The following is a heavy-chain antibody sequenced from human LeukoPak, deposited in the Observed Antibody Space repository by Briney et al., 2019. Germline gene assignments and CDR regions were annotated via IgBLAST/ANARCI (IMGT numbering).Heavy chain of an antibody. CDR3: ARLKGPHY. Sequence: SGTLSLTCAVSGGSISSSNWWSWVRQPPGKGLEWIGEINHSGSTNYNPSLKSRVTISVDTSKNQFSLKLSSVTAADTAVYYCARLKGPHYWGQGTLVTVSS. CDR2: INHSGST. J-gene: IGHJ4*02. V-gene: IGHV4-4*02. CDR1: GGSISSSNW.